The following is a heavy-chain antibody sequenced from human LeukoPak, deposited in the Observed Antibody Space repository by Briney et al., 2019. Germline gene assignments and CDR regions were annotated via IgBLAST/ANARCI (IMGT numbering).Heavy chain of an antibody. CDR2: IKHSGST. V-gene: IGHV4-34*01. D-gene: IGHD2-2*01. CDR1: GGSFSGYY. J-gene: IGHJ4*02. CDR3: ARGSLFQLPCFDY. Sequence: PSETLSLTCAVYGGSFSGYYWSWIRQPPGKGLEWIGEIKHSGSTNYNPSLKSRVTISVDTSKNQFSLKLSSVTAADTAVYYCARGSLFQLPCFDYWGQGTLVTVSS.